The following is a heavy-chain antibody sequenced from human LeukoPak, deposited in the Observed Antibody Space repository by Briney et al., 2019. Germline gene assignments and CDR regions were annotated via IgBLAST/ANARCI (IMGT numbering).Heavy chain of an antibody. J-gene: IGHJ4*02. Sequence: ASVMVSCKASGYNFSGHYMHWVRQAPGQGLEWMGWIKPSNGDTNYAQNFQGRVTMTRDTSINTAYMELSSLRSDDTAVYYCASPPLSSAMYYTHWGQGTLVTVSS. D-gene: IGHD1-26*01. CDR1: GYNFSGHY. CDR3: ASPPLSSAMYYTH. CDR2: IKPSNGDT. V-gene: IGHV1-2*02.